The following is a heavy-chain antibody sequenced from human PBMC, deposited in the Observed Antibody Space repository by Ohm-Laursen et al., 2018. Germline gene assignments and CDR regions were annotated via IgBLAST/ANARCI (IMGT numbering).Heavy chain of an antibody. D-gene: IGHD3-10*01. CDR3: AKGLSGGTGHGNWFDP. J-gene: IGHJ5*02. Sequence: SLRLSCAAPGFTFSGYAMSWVRQAPGKGPEWVSVVTGSGRTTYYRDSVKGRFTISRDNSKNTSYLQMNSLRVEDTAVYYCAKGLSGGTGHGNWFDPWGQGTLVSVSS. V-gene: IGHV3-23*01. CDR2: VTGSGRTT. CDR1: GFTFSGYA.